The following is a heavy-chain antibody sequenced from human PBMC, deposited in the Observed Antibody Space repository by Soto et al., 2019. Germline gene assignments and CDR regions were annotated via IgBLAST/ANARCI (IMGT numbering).Heavy chain of an antibody. CDR3: ARGHAFDFGY. CDR2: IYNSGST. J-gene: IGHJ4*02. V-gene: IGHV4-59*01. Sequence: PSETLSLTCTVSGGSISHYYWSWIRQPPGKGLEWIGYIYNSGSTNYNPSLKSRVTISGDTSKNQFSLKLSSVTAADTAVYYCARGHAFDFGYWGQGTLVTVAS. CDR1: GGSISHYY.